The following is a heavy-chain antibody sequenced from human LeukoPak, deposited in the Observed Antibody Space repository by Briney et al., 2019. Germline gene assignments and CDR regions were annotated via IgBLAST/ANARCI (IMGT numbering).Heavy chain of an antibody. V-gene: IGHV3-30-3*01. CDR2: ISYDGSNK. J-gene: IGHJ6*02. D-gene: IGHD3-22*01. CDR1: ASTLTTYS. Sequence: PRRSRILSCQAAASTLTTYSTDWDRQAPGKGLEWVAVISYDGSNKYYADSVKGRFTISRDNSKNTLYLQMNSLRAEDTAVYYCARDDLNMIVVVSSSGMDVWGQGTTVTVSS. CDR3: ARDDLNMIVVVSSSGMDV.